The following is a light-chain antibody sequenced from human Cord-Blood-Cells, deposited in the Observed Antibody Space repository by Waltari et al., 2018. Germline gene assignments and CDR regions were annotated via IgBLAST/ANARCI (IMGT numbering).Light chain of an antibody. CDR2: AAS. V-gene: IGKV1-39*01. Sequence: DIQMTQSPSSLSASVGDRVTITCRARQSISSYLNWYQQKPGKAPKLLIYAASSLQSGVPSRFSGSGSGTDFTLTISSRQPEEFATYYCQQSYSTPFTFGPGTKVDIK. CDR1: QSISSY. J-gene: IGKJ3*01. CDR3: QQSYSTPFT.